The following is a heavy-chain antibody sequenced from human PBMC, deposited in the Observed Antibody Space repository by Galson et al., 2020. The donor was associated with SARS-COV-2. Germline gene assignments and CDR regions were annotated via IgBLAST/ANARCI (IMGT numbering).Heavy chain of an antibody. D-gene: IGHD3-3*01. CDR3: ARGVSSDFWSGYPYYYYYMDV. CDR2: IGTAGDT. Sequence: GESLKISCAASGFTFSSYDMHWVRQATGKGLEWVSAIGTAGDTYYPGSVKGRFTISRENAKNSLYLQMNSLRAGDTAVYYCARGVSSDFWSGYPYYYYYMDVWGKGTTVTVSS. CDR1: GFTFSSYD. J-gene: IGHJ6*03. V-gene: IGHV3-13*01.